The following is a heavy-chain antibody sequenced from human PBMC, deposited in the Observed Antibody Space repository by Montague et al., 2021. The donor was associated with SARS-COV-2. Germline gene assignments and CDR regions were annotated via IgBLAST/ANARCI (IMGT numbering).Heavy chain of an antibody. CDR2: IDWDDDK. CDR3: ARNYGTTVVTRAFDY. Sequence: VKPTQTLTLTCTFSGFSLSTSGMCVSWIRQPPGKALEWLTLIDWDDDKYYSTSLKTRLTISKDTSKNQVVLTMTNMDPVDTATYYCARNYGTTVVTRAFDYWGQGTLVTVSS. CDR1: GFSLSTSGMC. J-gene: IGHJ4*02. D-gene: IGHD4-23*01. V-gene: IGHV2-70*01.